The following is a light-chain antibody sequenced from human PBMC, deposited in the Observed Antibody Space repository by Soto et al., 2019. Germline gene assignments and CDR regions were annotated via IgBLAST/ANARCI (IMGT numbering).Light chain of an antibody. J-gene: IGLJ1*01. CDR3: KSYAGSNNYV. V-gene: IGLV2-8*01. CDR1: KNDVGFYDF. CDR2: EVV. Sequence: QSVLTQPPSASGSPGQSVTISCTGTKNDVGFYDFVSWYQHHPGKAPRLIIYEVVQRPSGVPDRFSGSKSGNTASLTVSGLQAADEADYFCKSYAGSNNYVFGSGTKLTVL.